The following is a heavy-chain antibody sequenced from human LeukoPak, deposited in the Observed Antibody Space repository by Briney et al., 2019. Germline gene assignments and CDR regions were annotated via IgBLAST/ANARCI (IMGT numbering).Heavy chain of an antibody. CDR2: IRSSGDSI. CDR3: ARSTSILWWRLFDP. D-gene: IGHD2-21*01. J-gene: IGHJ5*02. Sequence: PGRSLRLSCAASGFTFSSYEMNWVRQAPGKGLEWISYIRSSGDSIYYADSVKGRFTISRDNAKNSLYLQMNSLRAEDTAIYYCARSTSILWWRLFDPWGQGTLVTVSS. V-gene: IGHV3-48*03. CDR1: GFTFSSYE.